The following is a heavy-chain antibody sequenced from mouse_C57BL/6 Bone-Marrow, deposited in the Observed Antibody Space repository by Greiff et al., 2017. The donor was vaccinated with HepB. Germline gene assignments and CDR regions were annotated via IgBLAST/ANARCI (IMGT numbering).Heavy chain of an antibody. CDR2: IRNKANGYTS. D-gene: IGHD1-1*01. CDR1: GFTFTDYY. Sequence: EVKLMESGGGLVQPGGSLSLSCAASGFTFTDYYMSWVRQPPGKALEWLGFIRNKANGYTSTYSASVKGRFTISRDNSQSILYLPMHALRAEDSAAYYCATHYYGSTWFAYWGQGTLVTVSA. J-gene: IGHJ3*01. CDR3: ATHYYGSTWFAY. V-gene: IGHV7-3*01.